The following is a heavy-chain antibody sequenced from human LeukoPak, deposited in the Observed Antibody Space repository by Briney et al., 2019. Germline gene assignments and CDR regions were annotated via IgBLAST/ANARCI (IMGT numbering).Heavy chain of an antibody. V-gene: IGHV3-30*02. Sequence: PGGSLRLSCTTSGFTFSSFGMHWVRQTPGKGLEWLTFIHNYETTEYYADSAKGRFTISRDNSKNLLHLQMNSLRPDDSAVYYCAKDLGSAITSALALDVWGQGTTVTVSS. J-gene: IGHJ6*02. CDR1: GFTFSSFG. CDR3: AKDLGSAITSALALDV. CDR2: IHNYETTE. D-gene: IGHD2-15*01.